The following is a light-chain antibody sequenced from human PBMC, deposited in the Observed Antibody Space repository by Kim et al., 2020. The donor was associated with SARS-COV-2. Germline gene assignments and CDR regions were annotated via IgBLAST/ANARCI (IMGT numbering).Light chain of an antibody. CDR3: SSYTSSSTLVV. Sequence: QSITISCTGTSSDVGGYNSVSWYQQHPGKAPKVMIYDVSNRPSGVSNRFSGSKSVNTASLTISGLQAEDEAHYYCSSYTSSSTLVVFGGGTQLTVL. CDR1: SSDVGGYNS. J-gene: IGLJ2*01. V-gene: IGLV2-14*03. CDR2: DVS.